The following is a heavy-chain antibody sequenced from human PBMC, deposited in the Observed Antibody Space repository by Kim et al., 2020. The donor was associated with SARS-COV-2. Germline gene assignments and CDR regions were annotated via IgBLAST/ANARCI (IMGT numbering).Heavy chain of an antibody. CDR2: IVPIFDTV. J-gene: IGHJ1*01. V-gene: IGHV1-69*13. CDR1: GGTFSGYV. D-gene: IGHD3-16*02. CDR3: ARGTPFDPRIGLGDFSLYSEYXQQ. Sequence: SVKVSCKASGGTFSGYVISWVRQAPGQGLEWMGGIVPIFDTVNYAQKFQGRVTINADGSTNTVYMELSSLTFEDTAIIYCARGTPFDPRIGLGDFSLYSEYXQQWGQGTLVTVSS.